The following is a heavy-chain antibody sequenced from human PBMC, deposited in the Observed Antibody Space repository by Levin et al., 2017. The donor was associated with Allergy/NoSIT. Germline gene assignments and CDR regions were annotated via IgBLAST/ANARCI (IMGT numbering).Heavy chain of an antibody. Sequence: RGESLKISCAASGFSFSNYWMHWVRQVPGKGLVWVSRINGDGSSTSYADSVKGRFTISRDNAKNTLYLQMNSLRVEDTAVYYCARDRVGARDFDYWGQGTLVTVSS. CDR2: INGDGSST. CDR3: ARDRVGARDFDY. D-gene: IGHD1-26*01. V-gene: IGHV3-74*01. J-gene: IGHJ4*02. CDR1: GFSFSNYW.